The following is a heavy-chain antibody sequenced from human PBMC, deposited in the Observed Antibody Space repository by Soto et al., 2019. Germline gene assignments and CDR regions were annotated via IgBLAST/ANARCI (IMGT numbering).Heavy chain of an antibody. CDR1: GGTFSTYG. J-gene: IGHJ4*02. CDR2: IIPKFGTT. V-gene: IGHV1-69*13. CDR3: ARELDPYYGGNSLSLDY. D-gene: IGHD4-17*01. Sequence: QVQLVQSGAEVKKPGSSVKVSCKASGGTFSTYGMNWVRLAPGQGLEWMGGIIPKFGTTNYAQQFQGRVTIPADESTNTAYMELNYLRSEDTAVYFCARELDPYYGGNSLSLDYWGQGTLVTVSS.